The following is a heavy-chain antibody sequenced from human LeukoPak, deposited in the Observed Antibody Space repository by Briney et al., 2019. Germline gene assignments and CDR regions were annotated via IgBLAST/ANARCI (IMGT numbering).Heavy chain of an antibody. Sequence: GESLKISCKGSGYSFTNYWIGWVRQMPGKGLEWMGIIYPGDSDTITRDSPSFQGQVTISADKSISTAFLQWSSPKASDTAMYYCAKSSPRGYGAFDIWGQGTMVTVSS. V-gene: IGHV5-51*01. D-gene: IGHD2-15*01. CDR3: AKSSPRGYGAFDI. J-gene: IGHJ3*02. CDR2: IYPGDSDTIT. CDR1: GYSFTNYW.